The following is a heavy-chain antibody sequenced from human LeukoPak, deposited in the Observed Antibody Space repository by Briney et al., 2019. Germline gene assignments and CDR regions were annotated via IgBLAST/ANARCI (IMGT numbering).Heavy chain of an antibody. J-gene: IGHJ4*02. CDR2: FSGSGGST. V-gene: IGHV3-23*01. CDR1: GFTFSSYA. D-gene: IGHD2-15*01. CDR3: AKDFEDIVVVVAATYDY. Sequence: GGSLRLSCAASGFTFSSYAMSWVRQAPGKGLECISGFSGSGGSTYYADSVKGRFTISRDNSKNTLYLQMNSLRAEDTAVYYCAKDFEDIVVVVAATYDYWGQGTLVTVSS.